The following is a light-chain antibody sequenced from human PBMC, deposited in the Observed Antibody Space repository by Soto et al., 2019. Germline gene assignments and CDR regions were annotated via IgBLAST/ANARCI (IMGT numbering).Light chain of an antibody. V-gene: IGKV1-27*01. Sequence: IHMTHAASSLSASVLYRVTITCLASQGITNYLAWYQQKPGKVPKLLIYAASSLQSGVPSRFSGSGSGTDFTLTISSLQPEDVATYYCQKYNSARWTFGQGTKVDIK. CDR2: AAS. CDR1: QGITNY. CDR3: QKYNSARWT. J-gene: IGKJ1*01.